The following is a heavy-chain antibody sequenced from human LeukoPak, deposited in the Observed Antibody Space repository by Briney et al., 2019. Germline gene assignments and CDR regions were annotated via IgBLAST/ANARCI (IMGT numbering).Heavy chain of an antibody. V-gene: IGHV6-1*01. CDR3: AREERGYSGYDYYYYYGMDV. J-gene: IGHJ6*02. Sequence: SQTLSLTCALSGDSLSSNSAAWNWIRQSPSRGLEWLGRTYYRSKWYNDYAVSVKSRITINPDTSKNQFSLQLNSVTPEDTAVYYCAREERGYSGYDYYYYYGMDVWGQGTTVTVSS. D-gene: IGHD5-12*01. CDR2: TYYRSKWYN. CDR1: GDSLSSNSAA.